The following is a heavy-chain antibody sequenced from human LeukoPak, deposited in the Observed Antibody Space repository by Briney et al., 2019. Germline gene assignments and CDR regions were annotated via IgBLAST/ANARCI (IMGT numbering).Heavy chain of an antibody. CDR1: GRSISSYY. CDR3: ARDGGRNYDFWSGYYED. Sequence: PSETLSLTCTVSGRSISSYYWSWIRQPPGKGLEWIGYIYYSGSTNYNPSLKSRVTISVDTSKNQFSLKLSSVTAADTAVYYCARDGGRNYDFWSGYYEDWGQGTLVTVSS. D-gene: IGHD3-3*01. CDR2: IYYSGST. J-gene: IGHJ4*02. V-gene: IGHV4-59*01.